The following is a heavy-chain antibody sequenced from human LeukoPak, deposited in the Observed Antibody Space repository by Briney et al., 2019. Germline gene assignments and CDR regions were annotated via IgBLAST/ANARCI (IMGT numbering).Heavy chain of an antibody. D-gene: IGHD2-21*02. CDR2: ISYSGGT. V-gene: IGHV4-59*08. CDR3: ARSNYCGGDCYSWDS. J-gene: IGHJ4*02. CDR1: GGSISSYY. Sequence: SETLSLTCTVSGGSISSYYWSWIRQPPGKGLEWIGYISYSGGTNFNPSLKSRVTISVDTSKNQFSLKLNSVTAADTAVYYCARSNYCGGDCYSWDSWGQGTLVTVSS.